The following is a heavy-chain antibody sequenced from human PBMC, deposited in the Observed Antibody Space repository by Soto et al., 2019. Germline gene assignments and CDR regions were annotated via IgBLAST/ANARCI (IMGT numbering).Heavy chain of an antibody. CDR2: ISGSGGST. Sequence: GGSLRLSCAASGFTFSSYAMSWVRQAPGKGLEWVSAISGSGGSTYYADSVKGRFTISRDNSKNTLYLQMNSLRAEDTAVYYCAKDRRKWFGELKYYFDYWGQGTLVTVSS. CDR3: AKDRRKWFGELKYYFDY. D-gene: IGHD3-10*01. V-gene: IGHV3-23*01. J-gene: IGHJ4*02. CDR1: GFTFSSYA.